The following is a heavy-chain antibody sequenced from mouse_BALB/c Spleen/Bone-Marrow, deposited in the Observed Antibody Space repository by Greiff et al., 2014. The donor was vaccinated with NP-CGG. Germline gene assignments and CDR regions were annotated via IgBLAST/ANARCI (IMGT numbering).Heavy chain of an antibody. V-gene: IGHV1-37*01. D-gene: IGHD2-1*01. CDR3: GTEGNNDCDD. Sequence: EVQLQQSGPELVKPGASVTPPPPPPPHPPPPHLIPPAHHTPGKTLPWIGRINPGNGDAFYNQKFKGKATLTVDKSSSTAHMELLSLTSEDSAVYYCGTEGNNDCDDWGQGTTLTVSS. CDR1: PHPPPPHL. CDR2: INPGNGDA. J-gene: IGHJ2*01.